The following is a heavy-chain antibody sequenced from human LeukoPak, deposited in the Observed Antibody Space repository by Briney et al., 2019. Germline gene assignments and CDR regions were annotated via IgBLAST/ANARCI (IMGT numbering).Heavy chain of an antibody. V-gene: IGHV3-49*04. CDR3: TKNYYISYYYYYMDV. Sequence: PGRSLRLSCTASGFTFGDYAMSWVRQAPGKGLEWVGFIRSKAYGGTTEYAASVKGRFTISRDDSKSIAYLQMNSLKTEDTAVYYCTKNYYISYYYYYMDVWGKGITVTVSS. CDR2: IRSKAYGGTT. D-gene: IGHD1-26*01. J-gene: IGHJ6*03. CDR1: GFTFGDYA.